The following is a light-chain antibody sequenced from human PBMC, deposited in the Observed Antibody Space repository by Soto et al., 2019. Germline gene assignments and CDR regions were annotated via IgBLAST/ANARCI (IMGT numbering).Light chain of an antibody. CDR2: DTS. J-gene: IGKJ1*01. CDR3: QQYQNSPRT. CDR1: QSVGGSS. V-gene: IGKV3-20*01. Sequence: PGEGVTVSRRASQSVGGSSLAWYQQRPGQAPRLLIYDTSKRATGIPDRFSGSGSGTDFTLTISRLEPEDFAVYYCQQYQNSPRTFGQGTKVDIK.